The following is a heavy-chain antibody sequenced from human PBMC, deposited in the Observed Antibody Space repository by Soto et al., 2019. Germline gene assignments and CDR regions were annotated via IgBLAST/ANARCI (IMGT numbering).Heavy chain of an antibody. CDR1: GFTFNSYG. D-gene: IGHD2-15*01. J-gene: IGHJ6*02. CDR2: IEYNAKNR. V-gene: IGHV3-33*05. Sequence: QVQLVESGGGVVQPGTSLRLSCTASGFTFNSYGIHWVRQAPGKGLEWLALIEYNAKNRFYADSVKGRFSISSDNSRNTVYLQVNGLRAADTSVYYCAREGDDYCSGTRCFHYYGLDVWGQGTTVIVSS. CDR3: AREGDDYCSGTRCFHYYGLDV.